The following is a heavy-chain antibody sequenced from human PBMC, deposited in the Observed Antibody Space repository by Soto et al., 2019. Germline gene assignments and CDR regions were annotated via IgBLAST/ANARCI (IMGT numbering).Heavy chain of an antibody. CDR3: ARLSNCLYRYFDMDV. Sequence: GESLKLSRHCSGYSFTTHWIAWVRQMPAKGLEWMGIIFPGDSDPRYSPSFQGQVTIAAATYISTAYLQWSSLKASDTAIYYCARLSNCLYRYFDMDVWGQGTTVTVSS. J-gene: IGHJ6*02. V-gene: IGHV5-51*01. D-gene: IGHD4-4*01. CDR2: IFPGDSDP. CDR1: GYSFTTHW.